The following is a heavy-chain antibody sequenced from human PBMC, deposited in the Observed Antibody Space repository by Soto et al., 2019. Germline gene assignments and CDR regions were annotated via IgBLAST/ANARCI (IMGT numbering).Heavy chain of an antibody. CDR3: ARGYYDILTGYYEYFDY. Sequence: QVQLQESGPGLVKPSQTLSLTCTVSGGSISSGGYYWSWIRQHPGKGLEWIGYIYYSGSTYYNPSLKSRVTISVDTSKNQFSLKLSSVTAADTAVYYCARGYYDILTGYYEYFDYWGQGTLVTVSS. CDR1: GGSISSGGYY. CDR2: IYYSGST. J-gene: IGHJ4*02. V-gene: IGHV4-31*03. D-gene: IGHD3-9*01.